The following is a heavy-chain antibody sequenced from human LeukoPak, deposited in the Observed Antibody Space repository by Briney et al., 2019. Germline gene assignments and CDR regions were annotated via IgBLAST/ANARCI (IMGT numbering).Heavy chain of an antibody. Sequence: PGGSLRLSCAASGFTFTDFAMNWVRQAPGKGLEWVSHINIASSSIFYADSVKGRFTISRDNAKNSLYLQMNSLGVEDTAVYYCARYGSGSRYRDPFDYWGQGTLVTVSS. J-gene: IGHJ4*02. V-gene: IGHV3-48*01. D-gene: IGHD3-10*01. CDR1: GFTFTDFA. CDR3: ARYGSGSRYRDPFDY. CDR2: INIASSSI.